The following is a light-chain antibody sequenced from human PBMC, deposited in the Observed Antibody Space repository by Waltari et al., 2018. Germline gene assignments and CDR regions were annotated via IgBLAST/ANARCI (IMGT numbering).Light chain of an antibody. CDR2: GAS. V-gene: IGKV1-39*01. Sequence: DIQMTQSPSSLSASVGDRVTITCRASQSISTFLNWYQQKPGKAPQLLIYGASSVQSGIPSRFSGSGSGTDFTLTISSLEPEDFAVYYCQQRSNWPLTFGGGTKVEIK. J-gene: IGKJ4*01. CDR3: QQRSNWPLT. CDR1: QSISTF.